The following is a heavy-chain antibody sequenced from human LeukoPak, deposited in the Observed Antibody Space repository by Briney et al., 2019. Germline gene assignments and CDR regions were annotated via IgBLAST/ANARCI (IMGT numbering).Heavy chain of an antibody. V-gene: IGHV5-51*01. J-gene: IGHJ6*03. CDR1: GYSFTSYW. CDR3: ARAGTYCGGDCYGALNYYYYMDV. D-gene: IGHD2-21*01. CDR2: IYPGDSDT. Sequence: GESLKISCKGSGYSFTSYWIGWVRQMPGKGLEWMGIIYPGDSDTRYSPSFQGQVTISADKSISTAYLQWSSLKASDTAMYYCARAGTYCGGDCYGALNYYYYMDVWGKGTTVTVSS.